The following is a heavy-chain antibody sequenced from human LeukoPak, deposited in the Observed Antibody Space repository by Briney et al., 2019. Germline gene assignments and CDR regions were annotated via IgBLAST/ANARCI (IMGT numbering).Heavy chain of an antibody. Sequence: SETLSLTCAVSGGSISSSNWWSWVRQPPGKGLEWIGEIYHSGSTNYNPSLKSRVTISVDKSKNQFSLKLSSVTAADTAVYYCARVRSSARDYYYYMDVWGKGTTVTVSS. D-gene: IGHD6-25*01. J-gene: IGHJ6*03. V-gene: IGHV4-4*02. CDR3: ARVRSSARDYYYYMDV. CDR1: GGSISSSNW. CDR2: IYHSGST.